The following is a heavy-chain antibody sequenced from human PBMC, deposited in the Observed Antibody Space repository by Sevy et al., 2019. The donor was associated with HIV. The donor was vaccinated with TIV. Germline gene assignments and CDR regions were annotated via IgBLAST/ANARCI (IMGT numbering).Heavy chain of an antibody. Sequence: GGSLRLSFGASGFTFSNYAMSWVRQAPGKGLEWVSSISGSGDNTYNADSVKGRFTVSRDNSKNTLYLQMNSLRAEDTAVYYCAKDSGDDNYGLFDYWGQGTLVTVSS. D-gene: IGHD5-18*01. V-gene: IGHV3-23*01. CDR1: GFTFSNYA. CDR3: AKDSGDDNYGLFDY. CDR2: ISGSGDNT. J-gene: IGHJ4*02.